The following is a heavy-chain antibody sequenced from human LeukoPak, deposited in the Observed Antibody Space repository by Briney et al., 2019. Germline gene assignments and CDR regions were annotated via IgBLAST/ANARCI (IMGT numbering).Heavy chain of an antibody. V-gene: IGHV3-23*01. D-gene: IGHD3-22*01. J-gene: IGHJ4*02. CDR3: AKRGDVIRVILVGFHKEAYYFDS. CDR2: ISDSGGST. Sequence: GGPLRLSCAVSGITLSNYGMSWVRQAPGKGLEWVAGISDSGGSTNYADSVKGRFTISRDNPKNTLYLQMNSLRAEDTAVYFCAKRGDVIRVILVGFHKEAYYFDSWGQGALVTVSS. CDR1: GITLSNYG.